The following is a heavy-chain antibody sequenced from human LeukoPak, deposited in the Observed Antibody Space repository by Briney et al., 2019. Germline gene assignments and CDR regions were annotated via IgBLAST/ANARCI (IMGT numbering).Heavy chain of an antibody. D-gene: IGHD5-18*01. CDR3: ARGGGVDTATLSYYYYYMDV. CDR2: MNPNSGNT. CDR1: GYTFTSYD. Sequence: GASVKVSCKASGYTFTSYDINWVRQATGQGLEWMGWMNPNSGNTGYAQKFQGRVTITRNTSISTAYMELSSLRSEDTAVYYCARGGGVDTATLSYYYYYMDVWGKRDHGHRLL. J-gene: IGHJ6*03. V-gene: IGHV1-8*03.